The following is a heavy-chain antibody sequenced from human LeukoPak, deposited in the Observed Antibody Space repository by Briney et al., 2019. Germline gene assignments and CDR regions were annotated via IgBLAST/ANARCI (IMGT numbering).Heavy chain of an antibody. CDR1: GYTFTSYG. Sequence: ASVKVSCKASGYTFTSYGISWVRQAPGQGLEWMGWISAYNGNTNYAQKLQGRVTMATDTSTSTAYMELRSLRSDDTAVYYCASPTGDGDAFDIWGQGTMVTVSS. CDR2: ISAYNGNT. V-gene: IGHV1-18*01. CDR3: ASPTGDGDAFDI. J-gene: IGHJ3*02. D-gene: IGHD7-27*01.